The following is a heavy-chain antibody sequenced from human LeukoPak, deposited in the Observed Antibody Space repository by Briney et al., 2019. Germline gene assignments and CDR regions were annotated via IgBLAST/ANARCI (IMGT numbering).Heavy chain of an antibody. Sequence: GASVKVSCKASGYTFTSYGISWVRQAPGQGLEWMGWISAYNGNTNYAQKPQGRVTMTTDTSTSTAYMELRSLRSDDTAVYYCARTKTGYSSGWYRPYFDYWGQGTLVTVSS. V-gene: IGHV1-18*01. CDR1: GYTFTSYG. J-gene: IGHJ4*02. CDR3: ARTKTGYSSGWYRPYFDY. D-gene: IGHD6-19*01. CDR2: ISAYNGNT.